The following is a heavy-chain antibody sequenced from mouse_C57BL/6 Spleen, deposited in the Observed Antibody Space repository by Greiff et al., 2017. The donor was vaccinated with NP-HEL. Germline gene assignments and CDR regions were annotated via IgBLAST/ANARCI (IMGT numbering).Heavy chain of an antibody. CDR2: IYPSDSET. CDR1: GYTFTSYW. J-gene: IGHJ4*01. Sequence: QVQLQQPGAELVRPGSSVKLSCKASGYTFTSYWMDWVKQRPGQGLEWIGNIYPSDSETHYNQKFKDKATLTVDKSSSTAYMQLSSLTSEDSAVYYCARGDGYPHYYAMDYWGQGTSVTVSS. CDR3: ARGDGYPHYYAMDY. D-gene: IGHD2-3*01. V-gene: IGHV1-61*01.